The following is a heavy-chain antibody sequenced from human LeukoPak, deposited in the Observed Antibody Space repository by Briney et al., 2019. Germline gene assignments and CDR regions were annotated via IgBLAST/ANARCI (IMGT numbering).Heavy chain of an antibody. CDR2: IIPIRGRA. V-gene: IGHV1-69*10. Sequence: SVKVSCKASGCTFSSYAISWVRQAPGQGLEWMGGIIPIRGRANYAQKFQGRVTITADKSTSTAYMELSSLRSEDTAVYYCASDSDLGHIDYWGQGTLVTVSS. J-gene: IGHJ4*02. CDR3: ASDSDLGHIDY. D-gene: IGHD7-27*01. CDR1: GCTFSSYA.